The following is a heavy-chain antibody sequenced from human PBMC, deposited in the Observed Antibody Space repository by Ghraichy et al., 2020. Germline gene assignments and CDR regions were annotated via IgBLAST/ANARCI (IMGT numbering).Heavy chain of an antibody. V-gene: IGHV1-2*06. CDR1: GYTFTDKY. Sequence: ASVKVSCKASGYTFTDKYIQWVRQAPGQGLKWLGRINANSGATDYGWKFQGRVTVTRDTSITTAFMELRSLTPDDTAVYYCTRGGGFDPWGQGTLVTVSS. CDR2: INANSGAT. CDR3: TRGGGFDP. J-gene: IGHJ5*02. D-gene: IGHD3-16*01.